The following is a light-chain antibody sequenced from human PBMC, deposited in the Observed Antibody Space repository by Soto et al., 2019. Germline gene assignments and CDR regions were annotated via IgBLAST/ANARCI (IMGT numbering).Light chain of an antibody. CDR1: SSDVGGYNY. Sequence: QSVLTQPASVSGSPGQSSTISCTGTSSDVGGYNYVSWYQQHPGKAPKLMIYEVSDRPSGVSNRFSGSKSGNTASLTISGLQAEDEADYYCSSYTITSTYVFGTGTKVTLL. CDR3: SSYTITSTYV. V-gene: IGLV2-14*01. J-gene: IGLJ1*01. CDR2: EVS.